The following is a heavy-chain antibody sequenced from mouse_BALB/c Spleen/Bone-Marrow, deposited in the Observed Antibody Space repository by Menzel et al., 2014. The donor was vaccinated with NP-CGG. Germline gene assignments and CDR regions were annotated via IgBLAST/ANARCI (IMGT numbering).Heavy chain of an antibody. D-gene: IGHD3-2*01. CDR1: GYTFTSYV. CDR3: ARPRQLGLPYYFDY. V-gene: IGHV1-14*01. J-gene: IGHJ2*01. CDR2: INPNNDGT. Sequence: EVHLVESGPELVKPGASVKMSCKASGYTFTSYVMHWVKQKPGQGLEWIGNINPNNDGTKYNEKFKGKATLTSDKSSSTAYMELSSLTSVDSAVYYCARPRQLGLPYYFDYWGQGTTLTVSS.